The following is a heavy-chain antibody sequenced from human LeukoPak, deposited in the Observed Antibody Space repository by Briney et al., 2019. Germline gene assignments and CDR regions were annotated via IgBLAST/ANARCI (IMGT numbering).Heavy chain of an antibody. V-gene: IGHV1-46*01. Sequence: GASVKVSCKASGYTFTSYYMHWVRQAPGQGLEWMGIINPSGGSTSYAQKFQGRVTMTRDTSTSTVYMELSSLRSEDTAVYYCAKSRGITGTRGYFDYWGQGTLVTVSS. D-gene: IGHD1-20*01. J-gene: IGHJ4*02. CDR1: GYTFTSYY. CDR3: AKSRGITGTRGYFDY. CDR2: INPSGGST.